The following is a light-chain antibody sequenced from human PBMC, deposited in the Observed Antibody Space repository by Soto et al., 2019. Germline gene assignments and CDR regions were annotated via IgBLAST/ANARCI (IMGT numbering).Light chain of an antibody. CDR3: QVWDSSGDQVV. J-gene: IGLJ2*01. V-gene: IGLV3-21*02. CDR2: DDS. CDR1: NIGSKS. Sequence: SYELTQTSSVSVAPGQTAKITCGGNNIGSKSVHWYQQKAGQAPVLVVHDDSDRPSGIPERFSGSNSANTATLTISRVEAGDEADYYCQVWDSSGDQVVFAGGTKLTVL.